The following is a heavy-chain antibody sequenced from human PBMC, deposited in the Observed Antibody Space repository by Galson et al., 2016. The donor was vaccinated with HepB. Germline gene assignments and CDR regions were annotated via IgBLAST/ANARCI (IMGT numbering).Heavy chain of an antibody. CDR3: ARGGLRLPFGMDV. CDR1: GFTFSNYY. Sequence: LRLSCAGYGFTFSNYYMSWIRQAPGKGLEWLSYIDTRGSNIYYADSVRGRFTVSRDNTKTSLYLAMNSLKAEDTAIYYCARGGLRLPFGMDVWGQGTAVTVSS. CDR2: IDTRGSNI. D-gene: IGHD5-12*01. J-gene: IGHJ6*02. V-gene: IGHV3-11*01.